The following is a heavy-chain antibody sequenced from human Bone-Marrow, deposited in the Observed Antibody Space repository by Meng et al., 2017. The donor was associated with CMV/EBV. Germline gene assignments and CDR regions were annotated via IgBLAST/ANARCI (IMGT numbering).Heavy chain of an antibody. Sequence: GGSLRLSCEPSEFPFSSYSMNWVRQAPGKGLEWVSSISSSSSYIYYADSVKGRFTISRDNAKNSLYLQMNSLRAEDTAVYYCARDMDYYGSGGYSGGYYYYYGMAVWGPGNTVTGAS. V-gene: IGHV3-21*01. CDR2: ISSSSSYI. CDR3: ARDMDYYGSGGYSGGYYYYYGMAV. CDR1: EFPFSSYS. D-gene: IGHD3-10*01. J-gene: IGHJ6*01.